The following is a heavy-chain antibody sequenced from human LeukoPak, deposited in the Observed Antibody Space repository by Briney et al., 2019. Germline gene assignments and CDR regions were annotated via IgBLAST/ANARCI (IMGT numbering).Heavy chain of an antibody. CDR3: AREGEYCSSTSCYGPNWFDP. D-gene: IGHD2-2*01. CDR1: GGTFSSYA. CDR2: IIPIFGTA. Sequence: SVKVSCKASGGTFSSYAISWVRQAPGQGLEWMGGIIPIFGTANYAQKFQGRVTITADESTSTAYMELSSLRSEDTAVYYCAREGEYCSSTSCYGPNWFDPRGQGTLVTVSS. J-gene: IGHJ5*02. V-gene: IGHV1-69*01.